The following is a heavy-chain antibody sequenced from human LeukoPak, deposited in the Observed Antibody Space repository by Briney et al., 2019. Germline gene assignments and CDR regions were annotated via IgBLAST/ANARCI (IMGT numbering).Heavy chain of an antibody. V-gene: IGHV1-3*01. J-gene: IGHJ4*02. CDR3: ARDRGDDTVSYFDY. Sequence: ASVKVSCKASGYTFSNYAIHWVRQAPGQRFEWMGWINAGNGHTKYSQNFQGRVTITRDSSASTAYMELSSLTSEDTAVYYCARDRGDDTVSYFDYWGQGTLVTVSS. CDR1: GYTFSNYA. D-gene: IGHD3-22*01. CDR2: INAGNGHT.